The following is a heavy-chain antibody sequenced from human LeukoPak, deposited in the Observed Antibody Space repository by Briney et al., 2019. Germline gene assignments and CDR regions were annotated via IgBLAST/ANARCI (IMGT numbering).Heavy chain of an antibody. J-gene: IGHJ4*02. Sequence: GGSLRLSCAASGFTFSSYAMHWVRQAPGKGLEWVAVISYDGSNKYYADSVKGRFTISRDNSKNTLYLQMNSLRAEDTAVYYCAKAPDYADHAVDYWGQGTLVTVSS. V-gene: IGHV3-30*04. CDR1: GFTFSSYA. CDR3: AKAPDYADHAVDY. CDR2: ISYDGSNK. D-gene: IGHD3-16*01.